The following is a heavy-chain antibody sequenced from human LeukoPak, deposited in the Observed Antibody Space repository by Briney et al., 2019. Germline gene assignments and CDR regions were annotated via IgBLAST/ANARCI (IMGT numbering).Heavy chain of an antibody. V-gene: IGHV3-7*01. D-gene: IGHD3-9*01. Sequence: GGSLRLSCVVSGFTYNNYWMTWVRQAPGKGLEWVANIEDDGSDKNYVDSVNGRFTISRDNARNSLYLQMNSLRAEDTAVYYCARDRPRRAIYLDYWGEGTLVTVSS. CDR2: IEDDGSDK. J-gene: IGHJ4*02. CDR3: ARDRPRRAIYLDY. CDR1: GFTYNNYW.